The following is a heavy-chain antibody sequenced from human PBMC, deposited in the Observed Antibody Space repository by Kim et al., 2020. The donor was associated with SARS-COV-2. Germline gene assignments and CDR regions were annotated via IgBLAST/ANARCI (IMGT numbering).Heavy chain of an antibody. CDR1: GGTFSSYA. D-gene: IGHD3-9*01. J-gene: IGHJ4*02. CDR2: IIPIFGTA. CDR3: ARAETILTGPLYYFDY. V-gene: IGHV1-69*13. Sequence: SVKVSCKASGGTFSSYAISWVRQAPGQGLEWMGGIIPIFGTANYAQKFQGRVTITADESTSTAYMELSSLRSEDTAVYYCARAETILTGPLYYFDYWGQGTLVTVSS.